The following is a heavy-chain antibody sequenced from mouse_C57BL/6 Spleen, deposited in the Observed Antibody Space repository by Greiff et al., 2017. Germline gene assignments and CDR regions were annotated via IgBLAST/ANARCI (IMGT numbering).Heavy chain of an antibody. D-gene: IGHD2-4*01. V-gene: IGHV3-6*01. CDR3: ASYYDYDRYYAMDY. Sequence: VQLKESGPGLVKPSQSLSLTCSVTGYSITSGYYWNWIRQFPGNKLEWMGYISYDGSNNYNPSLKNRISITRDTSKNQFFLKLNSVTTEDTATYYCASYYDYDRYYAMDYWGQGTSVTVSS. CDR2: ISYDGSN. CDR1: GYSITSGYY. J-gene: IGHJ4*01.